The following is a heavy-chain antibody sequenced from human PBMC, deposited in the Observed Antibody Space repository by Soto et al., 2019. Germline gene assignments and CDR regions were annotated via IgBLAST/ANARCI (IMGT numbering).Heavy chain of an antibody. J-gene: IGHJ2*01. CDR3: AKDGACGVDSGGSGPEWYFDL. CDR2: LRGSGGIT. CDR1: GFNFSNYA. V-gene: IGHV3-23*01. D-gene: IGHD2-15*01. Sequence: EVQLLESGGGLVQPGGSLRLSCAASGFNFSNYAISWIRQAPVKGREWGSALRGSGGITYYADSVKGRFTISRDKSRNTAYLHMDRLRAEGSAIYYCAKDGACGVDSGGSGPEWYFDLWGRGTLVTVSS.